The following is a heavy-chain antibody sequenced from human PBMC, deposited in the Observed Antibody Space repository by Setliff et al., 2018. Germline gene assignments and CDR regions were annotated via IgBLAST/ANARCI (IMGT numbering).Heavy chain of an antibody. CDR2: IYTSGST. Sequence: SETLSLTCTVSGGSISSGSYYWSWIRQPAGKGLEWIGRIYTSGSTNYNPSLKSRITISVDTSKNQFSLRLSSVTAADTAVYYCASMGATRDYWGQGTLVTVSS. J-gene: IGHJ4*02. CDR1: GGSISSGSYY. CDR3: ASMGATRDY. V-gene: IGHV4-61*02. D-gene: IGHD1-26*01.